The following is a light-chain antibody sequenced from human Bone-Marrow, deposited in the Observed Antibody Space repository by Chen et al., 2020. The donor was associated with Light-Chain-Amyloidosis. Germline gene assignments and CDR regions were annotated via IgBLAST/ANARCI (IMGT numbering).Light chain of an antibody. CDR2: EVT. Sequence: QSALTQPASVSGSPGQPITTSCPGTSSDVGGDNPVSWYQQHPDKAPKLMIYEVTKRPSWVPDRFSGSKSDNTASLTISGLQTEDEADYFCSSYTITNTLVFGSGTRVTVL. CDR1: SSDVGGDNP. J-gene: IGLJ1*01. CDR3: SSYTITNTLV. V-gene: IGLV2-14*01.